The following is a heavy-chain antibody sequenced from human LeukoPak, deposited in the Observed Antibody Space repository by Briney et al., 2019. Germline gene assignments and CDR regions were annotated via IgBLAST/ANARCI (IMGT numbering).Heavy chain of an antibody. Sequence: GSVTVSCMASGYTFTSYGISWVRQAPGQGLEWMGWISAYNGNTNYAQKLQGRVTITTDTSTSTAYMELRSLRSDDTAVYYCARDGVMITFGGVIRGWFDPWGQGTLVTVSS. D-gene: IGHD3-16*02. CDR3: ARDGVMITFGGVIRGWFDP. CDR2: ISAYNGNT. V-gene: IGHV1-18*01. CDR1: GYTFTSYG. J-gene: IGHJ5*02.